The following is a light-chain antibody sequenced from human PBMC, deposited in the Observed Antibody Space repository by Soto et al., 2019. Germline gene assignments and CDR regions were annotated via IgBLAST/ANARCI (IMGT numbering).Light chain of an antibody. CDR1: SSDVGGYNY. V-gene: IGLV2-14*01. J-gene: IGLJ1*01. CDR3: SSYTSTKTRL. Sequence: QSVLTQPASVSGSLGQSITISCTGTSSDVGGYNYVSWYQQHPGKAPKLMIYEVSNRPSGISNRFSGSKSGNTASLTISGLQAEDDADYYCSSYTSTKTRLFGTGTKLTVL. CDR2: EVS.